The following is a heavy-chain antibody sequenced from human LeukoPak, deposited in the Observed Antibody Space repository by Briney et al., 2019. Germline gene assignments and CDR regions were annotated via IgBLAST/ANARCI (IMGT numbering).Heavy chain of an antibody. CDR3: AKQRSEVPVAASNY. D-gene: IGHD1-14*01. V-gene: IGHV3-23*01. J-gene: IGHJ4*02. Sequence: PGGSLRLSCAASGFTFSTSAMSWVRQAPGKVVGWVSGISGSGDSTYYVDSVKGRFTISRDNSKSTLYLHMNSLRAEDTAIYYCAKQRSEVPVAASNYWGQGTLVTVSS. CDR1: GFTFSTSA. CDR2: ISGSGDST.